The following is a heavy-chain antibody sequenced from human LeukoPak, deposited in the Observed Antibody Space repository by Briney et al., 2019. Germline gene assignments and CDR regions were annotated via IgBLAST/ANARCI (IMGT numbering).Heavy chain of an antibody. J-gene: IGHJ4*02. V-gene: IGHV1-2*02. D-gene: IGHD5-18*01. CDR3: ARDFGGYSYGYSPSNY. CDR1: GYTFTGYY. Sequence: ASVKVSCKASGYTFTGYYMHWVRQAPGQGLEWMGWINPNSGGTNYAQKFQGRVTMTRDTSISTAYMELSRLRSDDTAVYYCARDFGGYSYGYSPSNYWGQGTLVTVSS. CDR2: INPNSGGT.